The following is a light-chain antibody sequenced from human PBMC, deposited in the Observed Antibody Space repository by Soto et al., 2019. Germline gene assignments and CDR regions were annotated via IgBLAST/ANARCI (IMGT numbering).Light chain of an antibody. CDR2: GAS. CDR3: LQHNTYPRT. CDR1: QDIRDD. J-gene: IGKJ1*01. V-gene: IGKV1-17*01. Sequence: DIQMTQSPSYLSASVGDRVTITCRASQDIRDDLSWYQQKPGKAPKRLIYGASTLQHEASLRFSCSGSGTGFNLTISSLQPEDSATYYCLQHNTYPRTFGQGTKVEIK.